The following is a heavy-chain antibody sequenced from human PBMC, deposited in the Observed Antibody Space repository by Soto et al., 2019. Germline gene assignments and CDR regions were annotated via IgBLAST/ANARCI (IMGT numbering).Heavy chain of an antibody. V-gene: IGHV4-31*03. J-gene: IGHJ4*02. CDR3: ARDGRYCSGGSCYPRRYFDY. CDR2: IYYSGST. Sequence: SETLSLTCTVSGGSISSGGNYWSWIRQHPGKGLEWIGYIYYSGSTYCNPSLKSRVTISVDTSKNQFSLNLSSVTAADTAVYYCARDGRYCSGGSCYPRRYFDYWGQGTLVTVSS. CDR1: GGSISSGGNY. D-gene: IGHD2-15*01.